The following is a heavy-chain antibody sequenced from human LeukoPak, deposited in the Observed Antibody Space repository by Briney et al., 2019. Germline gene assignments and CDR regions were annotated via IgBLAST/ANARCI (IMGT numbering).Heavy chain of an antibody. CDR1: GLIVSGNY. D-gene: IGHD3-16*01. J-gene: IGHJ3*02. V-gene: IGHV3-53*04. CDR3: AKLGEGAFDI. CDR2: FYSGGST. Sequence: PGGSLRLSCAASGLIVSGNYMSWVRQSPGKGLEWVSVFYSGGSTYNAESVKGRFTISRHNSNNTLSLQMNSLRAEDTAVYYCAKLGEGAFDIWGQGTMVTVSS.